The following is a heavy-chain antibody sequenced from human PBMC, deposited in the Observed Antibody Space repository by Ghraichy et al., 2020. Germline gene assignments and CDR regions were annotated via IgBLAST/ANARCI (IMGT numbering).Heavy chain of an antibody. CDR2: ISSNGGST. CDR3: VKDRKGYYGSPYYFDY. Sequence: GGSLRLSCSASGFTFSSYAMHWVRQAPGKGLEYVSAISSNGGSTYYADSVKGRFTISRDNSKNTLYLQMSSLRAEDTAVYYCVKDRKGYYGSPYYFDYWGQGTLVTVSS. J-gene: IGHJ4*02. D-gene: IGHD3-10*01. V-gene: IGHV3-64D*06. CDR1: GFTFSSYA.